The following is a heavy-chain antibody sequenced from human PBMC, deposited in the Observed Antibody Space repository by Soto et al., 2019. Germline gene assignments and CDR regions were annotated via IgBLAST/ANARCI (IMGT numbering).Heavy chain of an antibody. V-gene: IGHV3-9*01. D-gene: IGHD5-18*01. Sequence: PGGSLRLSCAASGFTFDDYAMHWVRQAPGKGLEWVSGISWNSGSIGYADSVKGRFTISRDNAKNSLYLQMNSLRAEDTALYYCAKSVDTAMVFDYWGQGTLVTVSS. CDR2: ISWNSGSI. J-gene: IGHJ4*02. CDR3: AKSVDTAMVFDY. CDR1: GFTFDDYA.